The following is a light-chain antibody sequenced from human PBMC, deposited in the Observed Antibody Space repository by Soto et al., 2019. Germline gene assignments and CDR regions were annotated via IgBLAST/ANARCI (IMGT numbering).Light chain of an antibody. J-gene: IGKJ1*01. CDR3: QQYGNSPPT. CDR1: QSVSSSY. Sequence: EIVLTQSPGTLSLSPGERATLSCRASQSVSSSYLAWYQQKPGQAPRLLMYGASSRATGIPDRFSGSGSGTDFTLTISRLEPEDLAVYYCQQYGNSPPTFGQGTKVEIK. CDR2: GAS. V-gene: IGKV3-20*01.